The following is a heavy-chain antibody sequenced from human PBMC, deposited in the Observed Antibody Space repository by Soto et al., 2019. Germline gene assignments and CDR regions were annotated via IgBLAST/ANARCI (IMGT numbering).Heavy chain of an antibody. CDR1: GFTFSSYS. V-gene: IGHV3-21*01. CDR3: ARSGRIRASEDYYGSGSYSPGYYYGMDV. CDR2: ISSSSSYI. Sequence: GGSLRLSCAASGFTFSSYSMNWVRQAPGKGLEWVSSISSSSSYIYYADSVKGRFTISRDNAKNSLYLQMNSLRAEDTAVYYCARSGRIRASEDYYGSGSYSPGYYYGMDVWGQGTTVTVSS. D-gene: IGHD3-10*01. J-gene: IGHJ6*02.